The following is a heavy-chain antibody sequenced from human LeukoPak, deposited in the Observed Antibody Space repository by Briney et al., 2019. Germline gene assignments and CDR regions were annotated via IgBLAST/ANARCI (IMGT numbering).Heavy chain of an antibody. CDR3: SRESGASCPFGY. J-gene: IGHJ4*02. D-gene: IGHD1-26*01. V-gene: IGHV4-4*02. CDR2: ISLAGRT. CDR1: GGSISSTNW. Sequence: SETLSLTCGVSGGSISSTNWWSWVRQPPGQGLEWIGEISLAGRTNYNPSLNGRVTMSLDESSNQLSLNLTSVTAADTAIYYCSRESGASCPFGYCGQGTLVIVPS.